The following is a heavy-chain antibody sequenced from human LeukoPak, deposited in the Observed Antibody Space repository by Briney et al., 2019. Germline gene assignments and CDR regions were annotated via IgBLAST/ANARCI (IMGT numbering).Heavy chain of an antibody. CDR1: GFTFSTYW. Sequence: GGSLRLSCAASGFTFSTYWMHWVRQAPGKGLVWVSRINTDGSSTSYADSVKGRVTISRDNGKNALYLQMNSLRADDTAVYYCARGLFGDPPGLDSWGQGTLVTVSS. V-gene: IGHV3-74*01. CDR3: ARGLFGDPPGLDS. D-gene: IGHD3-10*02. J-gene: IGHJ4*02. CDR2: INTDGSST.